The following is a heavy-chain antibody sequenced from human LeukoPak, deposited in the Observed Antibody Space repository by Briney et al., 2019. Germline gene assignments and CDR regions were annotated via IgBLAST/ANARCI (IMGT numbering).Heavy chain of an antibody. V-gene: IGHV3-7*01. Sequence: PGGSLRLSCEASGFMFSKYWMTWVRQVPGKGLQWVANIKQDGNEKYYVDSVKGRFTISRDNAKNSLYLQMNSLRAEDTAVYYCARDCWGTTCHGLDYWGQGTLVTVSP. D-gene: IGHD2-2*01. J-gene: IGHJ4*02. CDR3: ARDCWGTTCHGLDY. CDR1: GFMFSKYW. CDR2: IKQDGNEK.